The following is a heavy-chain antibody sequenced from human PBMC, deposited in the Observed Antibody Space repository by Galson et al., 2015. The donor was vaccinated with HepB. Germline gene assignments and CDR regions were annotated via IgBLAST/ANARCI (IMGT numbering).Heavy chain of an antibody. V-gene: IGHV3-33*06. Sequence: ADSVKGRFSISRDTSKNTLYLQMNSLRAEDTAVYYCAKEALPDYGGITGFHFWGQGTLVTVSS. D-gene: IGHD4-23*01. J-gene: IGHJ4*02. CDR3: AKEALPDYGGITGFHF.